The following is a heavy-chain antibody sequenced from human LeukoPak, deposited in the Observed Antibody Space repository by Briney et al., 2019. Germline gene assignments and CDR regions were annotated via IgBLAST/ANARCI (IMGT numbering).Heavy chain of an antibody. J-gene: IGHJ5*02. Sequence: SETLSLTCDVSGDSITNGDYWAWIRQSPGKGLEWIGSVYHSGSTHYNPSLKSRLIISVDTSKHQFSLNLNTLTAEDTAVYYCARNVSRADVVISANSPSNWFDPWGQGVLVTVS. CDR2: VYHSGST. V-gene: IGHV4-38-2*01. CDR3: ARNVSRADVVISANSPSNWFDP. D-gene: IGHD2-2*01. CDR1: GDSITNGDY.